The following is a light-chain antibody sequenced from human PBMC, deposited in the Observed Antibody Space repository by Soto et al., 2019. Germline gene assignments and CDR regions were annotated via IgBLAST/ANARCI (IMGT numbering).Light chain of an antibody. Sequence: EIVMPQSPATLSVSPGERATLSCRASQSVSSNLAWYQQKPGQAPRLLIYGASTRATGIPARFSGSGSGTEFTLTISSLQSEDFAIFYCQQYHNWPPVTFGGGTKVEIK. J-gene: IGKJ4*01. CDR1: QSVSSN. V-gene: IGKV3-15*01. CDR2: GAS. CDR3: QQYHNWPPVT.